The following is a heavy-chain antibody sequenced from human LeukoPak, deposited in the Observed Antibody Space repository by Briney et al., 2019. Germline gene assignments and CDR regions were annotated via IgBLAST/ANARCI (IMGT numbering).Heavy chain of an antibody. CDR2: IIPIFGTA. D-gene: IGHD4/OR15-4a*01. J-gene: IGHJ5*02. V-gene: IGHV1-69*06. Sequence: SVKVSCKASGGTFSSYAISWVRQAPGQGLEWMGGIIPIFGTANYAQKFQGRVTITADKSTSTAYMELSSRRSEDTAVYYCARDATLTTTGSIRWFDPWGQGTLVTVSS. CDR1: GGTFSSYA. CDR3: ARDATLTTTGSIRWFDP.